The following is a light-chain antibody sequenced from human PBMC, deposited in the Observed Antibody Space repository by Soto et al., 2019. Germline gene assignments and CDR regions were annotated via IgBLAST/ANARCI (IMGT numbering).Light chain of an antibody. V-gene: IGKV3-20*01. J-gene: IGKJ4*01. CDR3: QQYGSSPLT. Sequence: EIVLTQSPGTLSLSPGERATLSCRASQSVSSSYLAWYQQKPGQAPRLLIYGASSRATGIPDRFSGSGSGTDFTLTSSRLEPEDFAVYYCQQYGSSPLTFGGGTKVE. CDR1: QSVSSSY. CDR2: GAS.